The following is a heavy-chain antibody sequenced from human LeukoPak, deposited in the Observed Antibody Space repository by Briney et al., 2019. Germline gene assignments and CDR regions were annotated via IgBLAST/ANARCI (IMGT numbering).Heavy chain of an antibody. CDR2: INPNSGGT. V-gene: IGHV1-2*06. J-gene: IGHJ4*02. CDR3: ARIYYDSSGYSPYDY. Sequence: GASVNVSCKASGGTVSSYAISWVRQAPGQGLEWMGRINPNSGGTNYAQKFQGRVTMTRDTSISTAYMELSRLRSDDTAVYYCARIYYDSSGYSPYDYWGQGTLVTVSS. CDR1: GGTVSSYA. D-gene: IGHD3-22*01.